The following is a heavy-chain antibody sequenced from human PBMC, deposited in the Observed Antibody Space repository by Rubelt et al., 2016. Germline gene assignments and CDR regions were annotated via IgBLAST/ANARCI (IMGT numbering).Heavy chain of an antibody. Sequence: QVQLQESGPGLVKPSGTLSLTCAVSGGSISSGNWWSWVRQPPGKGLEWIGELYRSGRTNYNPSLKSRVTISVDKSKNQLFLILRFWTAAGTAVDYWARVPNRDGWLSFDYWGQGTLGTVSS. CDR2: LYRSGRT. CDR1: GGSISSGNW. D-gene: IGHD5-24*01. CDR3: ARVPNRDGWLSFDY. J-gene: IGHJ4*02. V-gene: IGHV4-4*02.